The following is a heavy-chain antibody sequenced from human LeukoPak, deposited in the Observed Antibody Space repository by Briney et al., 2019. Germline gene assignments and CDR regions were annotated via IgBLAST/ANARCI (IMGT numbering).Heavy chain of an antibody. CDR1: GGTFSSYA. D-gene: IGHD2-2*03. J-gene: IGHJ6*02. Sequence: ASVKVSCKASGGTFSSYAISWVRQAPGQGLEWMGRIIPILVIENYEQKFQGRVTITADKSTSTAYMELSSLRSEETAVYYCARAVGYCSSTSCYRGMDVWGQGATVTVSS. CDR3: ARAVGYCSSTSCYRGMDV. V-gene: IGHV1-69*04. CDR2: IIPILVIE.